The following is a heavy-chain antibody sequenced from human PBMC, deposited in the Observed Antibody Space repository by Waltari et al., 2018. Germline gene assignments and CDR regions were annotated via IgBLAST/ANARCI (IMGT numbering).Heavy chain of an antibody. Sequence: EVHLTQSGAEVKKPGATVKISCTASGYSFTDQSLHWVRQAPGKGPEWIGRVDPEDGETTLAEKFEGRVTITAETSTDTAYMDLSRLRSEDTALYYCMTLPIFGLVIKNYWGQGTLVTVSS. CDR3: MTLPIFGLVIKNY. J-gene: IGHJ1*01. CDR2: VDPEDGET. CDR1: GYSFTDQS. V-gene: IGHV1-69-2*01. D-gene: IGHD3-3*01.